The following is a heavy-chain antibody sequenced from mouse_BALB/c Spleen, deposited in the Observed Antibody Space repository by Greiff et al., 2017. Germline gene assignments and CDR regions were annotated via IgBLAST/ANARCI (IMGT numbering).Heavy chain of an antibody. CDR2: ISSGGSYT. CDR1: GFTFSSYA. V-gene: IGHV5-9-4*01. J-gene: IGHJ3*01. Sequence: EVQGVESGGGLVKPGGSLKLSCAASGFTFSSYAMSWVRQSPEKRLEWVAEISSGGSYTYYPDTVTGRFTISRDNAKNTLYLEMSSLRSEDTAMYYCARDDYGYGGFAYWGQGTLVTVSA. D-gene: IGHD1-2*01. CDR3: ARDDYGYGGFAY.